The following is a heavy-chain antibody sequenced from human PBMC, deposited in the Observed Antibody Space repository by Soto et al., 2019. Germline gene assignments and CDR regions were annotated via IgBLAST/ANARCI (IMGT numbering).Heavy chain of an antibody. J-gene: IGHJ4*02. CDR2: IIPVLNIT. CDR1: GGTFSNST. Sequence: QVQLVQSGTEMKRPGSSVKVSCETSGGTFSNSTFNWVRQAPGQGLEWMGWIIPVLNITNYAQKFQGRINLAADKSTSTAYLELSSLRSDDTAIYFCAKAPTASAPFLFWGQGTLVTVSS. V-gene: IGHV1-69*02. CDR3: AKAPTASAPFLF. D-gene: IGHD2-21*01.